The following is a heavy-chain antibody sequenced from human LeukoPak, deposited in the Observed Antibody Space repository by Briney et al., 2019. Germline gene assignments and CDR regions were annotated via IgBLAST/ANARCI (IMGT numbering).Heavy chain of an antibody. CDR3: TRGQYSYGY. V-gene: IGHV3-7*01. CDR2: IKQDGSET. CDR1: GFTFSTYW. J-gene: IGHJ4*02. Sequence: PGGSLRLSCEASGFTFSTYWMSWVRHAPGKGLEWVANIKQDGSETYYVDSVKGRFTISRDNAKNSLFLQVNSLRAEDTAIYYCTRGQYSYGYWGQGTVVIVSS. D-gene: IGHD5-18*01.